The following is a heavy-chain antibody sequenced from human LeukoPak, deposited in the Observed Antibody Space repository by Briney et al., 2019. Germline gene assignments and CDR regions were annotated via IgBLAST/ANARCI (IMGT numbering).Heavy chain of an antibody. D-gene: IGHD2-2*01. CDR3: ARLRSAAFDY. Sequence: PSETLSLTCTVSGGSISSSSYYWGWIRQPPGKGLEWIGSIYYSGSTYYNPSLKSRVTISVNTSKNQFSLKLSSVTAAGTAVYYCARLRSAAFDYWGQGTLVTVSS. J-gene: IGHJ4*02. CDR2: IYYSGST. V-gene: IGHV4-39*01. CDR1: GGSISSSSYY.